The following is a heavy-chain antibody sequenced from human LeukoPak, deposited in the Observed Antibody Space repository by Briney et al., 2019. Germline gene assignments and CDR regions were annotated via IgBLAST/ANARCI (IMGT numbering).Heavy chain of an antibody. CDR1: GGSINIDGYS. Sequence: SETLSRTCTVSGGSINIDGYSWNWIRQPPGKGLEWIGYIYNSGSTYSNPSLKSRLTMSVDTSKNQISLKLSSVTAADTAVYYCATRPPGIIGFDPWGQGTLVTVSS. J-gene: IGHJ5*02. D-gene: IGHD3-10*01. CDR2: IYNSGST. CDR3: ATRPPGIIGFDP. V-gene: IGHV4-30-4*07.